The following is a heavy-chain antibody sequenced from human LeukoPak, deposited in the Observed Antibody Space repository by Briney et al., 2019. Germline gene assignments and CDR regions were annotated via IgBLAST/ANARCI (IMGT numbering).Heavy chain of an antibody. J-gene: IGHJ4*02. D-gene: IGHD3-22*01. CDR2: MNPNSGNT. CDR3: ARGGITTYYFDY. Sequence: ASVKVSCKASGYTFTSYDINWVRQATGQGLEWMGWMNPNSGNTGYAQKFQGRVTMTRNTSISTAYMELSSLRSEDTAVYYCARGGITTYYFDYWGQGTLVTVSS. V-gene: IGHV1-8*01. CDR1: GYTFTSYD.